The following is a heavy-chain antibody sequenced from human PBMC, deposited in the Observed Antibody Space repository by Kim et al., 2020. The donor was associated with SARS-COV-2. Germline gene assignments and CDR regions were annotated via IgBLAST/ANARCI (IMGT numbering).Heavy chain of an antibody. CDR1: GFPFSSYG. D-gene: IGHD3-10*01. CDR3: ARGLGGSLALLNVFDF. J-gene: IGHJ3*01. Sequence: GGSLRLSCTASGFPFSSYGMHWVRQAPGKGLEWVAVIWYDGSEEEYGDSVKGRATISRDNSRKTVYLQMISLGVEDTAVYYCARGLGGSLALLNVFDFWGQGTMVTVSS. CDR2: IWYDGSEE. V-gene: IGHV3-33*01.